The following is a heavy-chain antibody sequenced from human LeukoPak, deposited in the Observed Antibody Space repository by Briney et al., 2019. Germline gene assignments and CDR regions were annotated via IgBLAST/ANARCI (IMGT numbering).Heavy chain of an antibody. CDR3: ARDPTDNDH. CDR2: ITGSGQM. V-gene: IGHV3-21*01. Sequence: GGSLRLSCAASGFTFSLYTMNWVRQAPGKGLEWVSSITGSGQMFYSDSVKGRFIISRDNAKNSLYLQMNSLRAEDTAVHYCARDPTDNDHWGQGTLVTVSS. J-gene: IGHJ4*02. CDR1: GFTFSLYT.